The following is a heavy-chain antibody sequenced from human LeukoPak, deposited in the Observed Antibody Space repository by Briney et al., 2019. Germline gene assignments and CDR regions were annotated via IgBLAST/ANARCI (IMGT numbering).Heavy chain of an antibody. V-gene: IGHV4-30-2*01. D-gene: IGHD6-6*01. J-gene: IGHJ6*03. CDR1: GGSISSGGYY. Sequence: SETLSLTCTVSGGSISSGGYYWSWIRQPPGKGLEWIGYIYHSGSTYYNPSLKSRVTISVDGSKNQFSLKLSSVTAADTAVYYCASPYSSSSGYYMDVWGKGTTVTVSS. CDR2: IYHSGST. CDR3: ASPYSSSSGYYMDV.